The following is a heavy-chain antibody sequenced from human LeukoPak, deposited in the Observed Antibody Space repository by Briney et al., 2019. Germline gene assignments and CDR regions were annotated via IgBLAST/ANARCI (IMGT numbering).Heavy chain of an antibody. Sequence: PGGSLRLSCAASGFTFSSYGMHWVRQAPGKRLEWVAFIRYDGSNKYYADSVKGRFTISRDNSKNTLYLQMNSLRAEDTAVYYCAKDARYCSSTSCYGKVGYYYYYYMDVWGKGTTVTVSS. J-gene: IGHJ6*03. D-gene: IGHD2-2*01. V-gene: IGHV3-30*02. CDR1: GFTFSSYG. CDR3: AKDARYCSSTSCYGKVGYYYYYYMDV. CDR2: IRYDGSNK.